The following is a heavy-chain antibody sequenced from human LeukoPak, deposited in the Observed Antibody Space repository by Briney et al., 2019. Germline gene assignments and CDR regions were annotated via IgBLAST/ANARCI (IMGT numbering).Heavy chain of an antibody. V-gene: IGHV3-66*01. D-gene: IGHD6-13*01. CDR2: IYSGGST. J-gene: IGHJ4*02. Sequence: GGSLRLSCAASGFTVSSNYMSWVRQAPGKGLEWVSVIYSGGSTYYADSVKGRFTISRDNSKNTLYLQMNSLRAEDTAVYYCARVDLQQPRLRHFDYWGQGTLVTVSS. CDR3: ARVDLQQPRLRHFDY. CDR1: GFTVSSNY.